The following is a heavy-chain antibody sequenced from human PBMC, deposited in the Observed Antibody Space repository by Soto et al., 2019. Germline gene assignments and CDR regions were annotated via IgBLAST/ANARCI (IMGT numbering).Heavy chain of an antibody. CDR2: IYYSGST. V-gene: IGHV4-31*03. CDR3: ARFRAAGPFDD. J-gene: IGHJ4*02. Sequence: SETLSLTCTVSGGSISSGGYYWSWIRQHPGKGLEWIGYIYYSGSTYYNPSLKSRVTISVDTSKNQFSLKLSSVTAADTAVYFGARFRAAGPFDDWGQGLLVTVSS. CDR1: GGSISSGGYY. D-gene: IGHD2-15*01.